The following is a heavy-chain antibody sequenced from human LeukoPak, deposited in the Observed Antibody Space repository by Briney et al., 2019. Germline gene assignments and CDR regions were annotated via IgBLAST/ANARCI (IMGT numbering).Heavy chain of an antibody. J-gene: IGHJ4*02. D-gene: IGHD6-19*01. V-gene: IGHV3-64D*06. CDR2: ISSNGGST. CDR1: GFSFSSLR. CDR3: VNQISGWVY. Sequence: GGSLRLSCSASGFSFSSLRMHWVRQAPGKGLEYVSGISSNGGSTYYADSVKGRFTISRDNSKNTLYLQVSSPRPEDTAVYYCVNQISGWVYWGQGTLVTVSS.